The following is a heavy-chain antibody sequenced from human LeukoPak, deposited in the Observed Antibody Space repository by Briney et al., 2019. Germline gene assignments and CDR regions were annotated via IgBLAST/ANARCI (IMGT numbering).Heavy chain of an antibody. CDR3: ARHGVMITFGGIIAPNWFDP. D-gene: IGHD3-16*02. CDR1: GGSISSSSYY. Sequence: SETLSLTCTVSGGSISSSSYYWGWIRQPPGKGLEWIGYIYYSGSTNYNPSLKSRVTISVDTSKNQFSLKLSSVTAADTAVYYCARHGVMITFGGIIAPNWFDPWGQGTLVTVSS. CDR2: IYYSGST. V-gene: IGHV4-61*05. J-gene: IGHJ5*02.